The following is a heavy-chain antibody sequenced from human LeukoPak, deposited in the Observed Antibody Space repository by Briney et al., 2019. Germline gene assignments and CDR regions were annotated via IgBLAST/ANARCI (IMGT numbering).Heavy chain of an antibody. CDR3: AKDHVDTAELGTFGY. Sequence: GGSLRLSCAVSGLTFSSSWMDWVRQAPGKGLEWVAVISYDGSNKYYADSVKGRFTISRDNSKNTLYLQMNSLRAEDTAVYYCAKDHVDTAELGTFGYWGQGTLVTVSS. CDR2: ISYDGSNK. D-gene: IGHD5-18*01. V-gene: IGHV3-30*18. CDR1: GLTFSSSW. J-gene: IGHJ4*02.